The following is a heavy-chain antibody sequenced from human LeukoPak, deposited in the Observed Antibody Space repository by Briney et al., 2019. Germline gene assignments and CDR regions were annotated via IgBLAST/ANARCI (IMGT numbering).Heavy chain of an antibody. CDR1: W. J-gene: IGHJ4*02. CDR2: IKQDGSEK. CDR3: GXXXXXXXXXXXY. V-gene: IGHV3-7*01. Sequence: WXXWVRQAXGKXLGXXANIKQDGSEKYXGDSVKGRVTISRDXXXNXXYLQMNSMRAEDTGVYYCGXXXXXXXXXXXYWGXXXXVTVSS.